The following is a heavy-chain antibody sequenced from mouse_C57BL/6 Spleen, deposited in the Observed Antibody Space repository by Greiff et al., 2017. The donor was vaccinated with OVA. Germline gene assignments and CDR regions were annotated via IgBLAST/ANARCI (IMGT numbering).Heavy chain of an antibody. V-gene: IGHV1-69*01. D-gene: IGHD2-3*01. CDR3: ARNNDGYPYFDY. CDR2: LDPSDSYT. J-gene: IGHJ2*01. CDR1: GYTFTSYW. Sequence: QVQLQQPGAELVMPGASVKLSCKASGYTFTSYWMHWVKQRPGQGLEWIGELDPSDSYTNYNQKFKGKSTLTVDKSSSTAYMQLSSLTSEDSAVYYCARNNDGYPYFDYWGQGTTLTVSS.